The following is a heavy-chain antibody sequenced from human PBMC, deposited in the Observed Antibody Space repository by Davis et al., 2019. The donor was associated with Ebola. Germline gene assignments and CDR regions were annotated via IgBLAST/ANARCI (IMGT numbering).Heavy chain of an antibody. Sequence: SETLSPTCTVPGGSVRNYYWRWNRQPPRKGLEWIGYIYYSGSTNYNPSLKSRVTISVDTSKNQFSLKLSSVTAADTAVYYCARFKFWRGYYYYYGMDVWGQETTVTVSS. V-gene: IGHV4-59*02. CDR3: ARFKFWRGYYYYYGMDV. CDR2: IYYSGST. J-gene: IGHJ6*02. D-gene: IGHD2/OR15-2a*01. CDR1: GGSVRNYY.